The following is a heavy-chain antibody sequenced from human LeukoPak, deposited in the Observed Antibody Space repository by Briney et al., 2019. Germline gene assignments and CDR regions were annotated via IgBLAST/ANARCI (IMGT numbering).Heavy chain of an antibody. CDR1: GGTFSSYA. V-gene: IGHV1-69*13. D-gene: IGHD3-22*01. CDR2: IIPIFGTA. Sequence: SVKVSCKASGGTFSSYAISWVRQAPGQGLEWMGGIIPIFGTANYAQTFQGRVTITADESTSTAYMGLSSLRSEDPAVYYCARDSYDSSGYSDYWGQGTLVTVSS. J-gene: IGHJ4*02. CDR3: ARDSYDSSGYSDY.